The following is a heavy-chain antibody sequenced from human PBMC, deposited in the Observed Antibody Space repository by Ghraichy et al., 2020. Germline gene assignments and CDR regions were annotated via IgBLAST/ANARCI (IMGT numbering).Heavy chain of an antibody. CDR2: IYSGGGT. J-gene: IGHJ3*02. CDR1: GFTVSSFY. V-gene: IGHV3-66*01. CDR3: ARAPLGYAFDI. Sequence: GGSLRLSCAASGFTVSSFYMSWVRQAPGKGLEWVSVIYSGGGTFYADSVKGRFTISTDNSKNTLYLQMSSLRAEDTAVYYCARAPLGYAFDIWGQGTMVTVS.